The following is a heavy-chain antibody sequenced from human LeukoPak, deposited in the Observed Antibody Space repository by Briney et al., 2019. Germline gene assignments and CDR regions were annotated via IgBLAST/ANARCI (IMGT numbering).Heavy chain of an antibody. J-gene: IGHJ6*03. D-gene: IGHD3-10*01. V-gene: IGHV3-23*01. Sequence: GGSLRLSCAASGFTFSSYGMSWVRQAPGKGLEWISAISGSGGSTYYADSVKGRFTISRDNSKNTLYLQMNSLRAEDTAVYYCAKLESSLWFGEGYYYMDVWGKGTTVTISS. CDR2: ISGSGGST. CDR3: AKLESSLWFGEGYYYMDV. CDR1: GFTFSSYG.